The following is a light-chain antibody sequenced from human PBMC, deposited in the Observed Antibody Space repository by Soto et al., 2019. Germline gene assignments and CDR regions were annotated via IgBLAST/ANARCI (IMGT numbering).Light chain of an antibody. CDR3: QQYGSSRWT. CDR1: RSVSSSY. J-gene: IGKJ1*01. V-gene: IGKV3-20*01. CDR2: GAS. Sequence: EIVLTQSPGTLSLSPGERATLSCRASRSVSSSYLAWYQQNRGQAPRLLIYGASSRAPGIPDRVGGSGSGTDFTLTISRLEPEDFAVYYCQQYGSSRWTVGQGTKVDIK.